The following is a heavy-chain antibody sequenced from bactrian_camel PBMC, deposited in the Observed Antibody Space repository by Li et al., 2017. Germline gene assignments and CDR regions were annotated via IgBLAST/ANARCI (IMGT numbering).Heavy chain of an antibody. Sequence: VQLVESGGGSVQAGGSLRLSCTAPGFTSDSCAMDWYRQAAGKEREWVSSITSHGMTTYADSVKGRFTITKDSAKNTLALQMDSLQPEDTATYYCAANKPPCYYSITDAAQATDFHYWGQGTQVTVS. J-gene: IGHJ6*01. V-gene: IGHV3S55*01. CDR3: AANKPPCYYSITDAAQATDFHY. CDR1: GFTSDSCA. D-gene: IGHD4*01. CDR2: ITSHGMT.